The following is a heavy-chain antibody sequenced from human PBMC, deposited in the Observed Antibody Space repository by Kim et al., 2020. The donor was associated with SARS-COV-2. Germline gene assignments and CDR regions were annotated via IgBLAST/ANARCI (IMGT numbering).Heavy chain of an antibody. CDR1: GGSFSGYY. CDR3: ARQSVVNYYDSSGYLGY. CDR2: INHSGST. Sequence: SETLSLTCAVYGGSFSGYYWSWIRQPPGKGLEWIGEINHSGSTNYNPSLKSRVTISVDTSKNQFSLKLSSVTAADTAVYYCARQSVVNYYDSSGYLGYWGQGTLVTVSS. D-gene: IGHD3-22*01. J-gene: IGHJ4*02. V-gene: IGHV4-34*01.